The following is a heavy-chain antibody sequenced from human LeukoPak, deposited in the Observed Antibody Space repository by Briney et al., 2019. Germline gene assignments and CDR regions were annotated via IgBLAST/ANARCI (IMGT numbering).Heavy chain of an antibody. D-gene: IGHD5-18*01. CDR2: MNPNSGNT. Sequence: ASVKVSCKASGYTFTSYDINWVRQATGHGLEWMGWMNPNSGNTGYAQKFQGRVTMTRNTSIITAYMELSSLRSEDTAVYYCARALRRGYSYGLGGYWGQGTLVTVSS. CDR1: GYTFTSYD. V-gene: IGHV1-8*01. J-gene: IGHJ4*02. CDR3: ARALRRGYSYGLGGY.